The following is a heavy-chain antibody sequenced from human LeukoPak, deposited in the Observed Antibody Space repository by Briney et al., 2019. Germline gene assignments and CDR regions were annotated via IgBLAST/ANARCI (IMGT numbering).Heavy chain of an antibody. CDR3: ARAVYYYDSSGYYSNTFDP. D-gene: IGHD3-22*01. V-gene: IGHV1-8*01. CDR2: MNPNSGNT. CDR1: GYTFTSYD. J-gene: IGHJ5*02. Sequence: ASVKVSCKASGYTFTSYDINWVRQATGQGLEWMGCMNPNSGNTGYAQKFQGRVTMTRNTSISTAYMELSSLRSEDTAVYYCARAVYYYDSSGYYSNTFDPWGQGTLVTVSS.